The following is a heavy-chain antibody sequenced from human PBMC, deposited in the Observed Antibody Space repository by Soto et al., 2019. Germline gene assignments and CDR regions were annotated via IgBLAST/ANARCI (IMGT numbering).Heavy chain of an antibody. Sequence: GEALKISCKGSGYSFTSYWIGWVRQMPGKGLEWMGIIYPGDSDSRYSPSFQGQVTISADKSISTAYLQWSSLKASDTAMYYCARGPDYYYYGMDVSGQGTTVTVSS. V-gene: IGHV5-51*01. CDR3: ARGPDYYYYGMDV. CDR2: IYPGDSDS. J-gene: IGHJ6*02. CDR1: GYSFTSYW.